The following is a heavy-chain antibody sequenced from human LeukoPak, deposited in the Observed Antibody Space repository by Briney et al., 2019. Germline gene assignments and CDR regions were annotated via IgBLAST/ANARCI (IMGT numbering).Heavy chain of an antibody. Sequence: PGGSLRLSCAASGFTFSSYGMHWVRQAPGKGLEWVAFISYDGSKTYYAESLKGRFTISRDNSKNTLDLQMHSLGAEDTAVYYCARDYCSSPTCYMFHGTPRLEDWGQGTLVTVSS. V-gene: IGHV3-30*02. CDR2: ISYDGSKT. J-gene: IGHJ4*02. D-gene: IGHD2-2*01. CDR3: ARDYCSSPTCYMFHGTPRLED. CDR1: GFTFSSYG.